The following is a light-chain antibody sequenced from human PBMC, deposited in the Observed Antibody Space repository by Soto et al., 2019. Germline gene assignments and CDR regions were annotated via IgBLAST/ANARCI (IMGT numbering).Light chain of an antibody. V-gene: IGLV2-14*01. Sequence: SVLTQPASVSGSPGQSITISCTGTASDLGNYNYVSWYQVHPGKAPKLLIYGVSNRPSGVSNRFSGSKSGNAASLTISGLQAEDEADYYCYSYSAYTTLWVFGGGPKLTVL. CDR3: YSYSAYTTLWV. CDR1: ASDLGNYNY. J-gene: IGLJ3*02. CDR2: GVS.